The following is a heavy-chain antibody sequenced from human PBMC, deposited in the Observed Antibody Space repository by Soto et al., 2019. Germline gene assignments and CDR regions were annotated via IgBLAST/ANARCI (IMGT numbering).Heavy chain of an antibody. CDR2: IGNSGTT. CDR3: AGVGSIVVATRRPMDV. Sequence: QVQLQESGPTLVKPSETLSLTCTVSGGSIRSYCWTWIRQPPGEGLEWIGCIGNSGTTNYNPSPKSRAAIPIDSQKGQFSLRLSSVTVADTAVYYCAGVGSIVVATRRPMDVWGKGTTVTVSS. CDR1: GGSIRSYC. D-gene: IGHD2-15*01. J-gene: IGHJ6*03. V-gene: IGHV4-59*03.